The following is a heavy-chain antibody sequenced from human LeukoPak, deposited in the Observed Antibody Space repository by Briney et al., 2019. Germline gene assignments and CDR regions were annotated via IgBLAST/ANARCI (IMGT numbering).Heavy chain of an antibody. Sequence: GGSLRLSCAASGFTFSSYGMHWVRQAPGKGLEWVAVIWYDGSNKYYADSVKGRFTISRDNAKNTLYLQMNSLRAEDTAVYYCARGTGPPSYYYYGMDVWGQGTTVTVSS. CDR2: IWYDGSNK. V-gene: IGHV3-33*01. J-gene: IGHJ6*02. CDR3: ARGTGPPSYYYYGMDV. D-gene: IGHD2-8*02. CDR1: GFTFSSYG.